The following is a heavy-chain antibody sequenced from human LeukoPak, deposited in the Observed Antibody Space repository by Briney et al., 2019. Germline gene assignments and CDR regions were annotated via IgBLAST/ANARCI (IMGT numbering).Heavy chain of an antibody. CDR3: AREAGPYTGFDY. V-gene: IGHV3-21*01. CDR1: GFTFSSYS. D-gene: IGHD3-16*01. J-gene: IGHJ4*02. CDR2: ISSSSSYI. Sequence: GGSLRLSCAASGFTFSSYSRTWVRQAPGKGLEWVSSISSSSSYIYYADSVKGRFTISRDNAKNSLYLQMNSLRPEDTAVYYCAREAGPYTGFDYWGQGTLVTVSS.